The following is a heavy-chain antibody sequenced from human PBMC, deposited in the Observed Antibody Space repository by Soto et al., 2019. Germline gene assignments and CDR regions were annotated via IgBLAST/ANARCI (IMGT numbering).Heavy chain of an antibody. J-gene: IGHJ3*02. Sequence: EVQLVESGGGLVKPGGSLRLSCAASGFTFSSYSMNWVRQAPGKGLEWVSSISSSSSYIYYADSVKGRFTISRDNAKNSLYLQMNSLRAEDTAVYYCARNLAIFGVFDIWGQGTMVTVSS. CDR1: GFTFSSYS. V-gene: IGHV3-21*01. CDR3: ARNLAIFGVFDI. D-gene: IGHD3-3*01. CDR2: ISSSSSYI.